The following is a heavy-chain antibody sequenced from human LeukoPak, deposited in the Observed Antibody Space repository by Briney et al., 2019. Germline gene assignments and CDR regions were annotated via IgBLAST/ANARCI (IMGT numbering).Heavy chain of an antibody. J-gene: IGHJ6*02. D-gene: IGHD6-13*01. CDR1: GYSFTNYW. CDR3: ARPGIPGTYYYGMDV. Sequence: GESLKISCKGSGYSFTNYWIGWVRQMPGKGLEWMGIIYPGDSDTRYSPSFQGQVTISADKSISTAYLQWSGLKASDTAMYYCARPGIPGTYYYGMDVWGQGTTVTVSS. V-gene: IGHV5-51*01. CDR2: IYPGDSDT.